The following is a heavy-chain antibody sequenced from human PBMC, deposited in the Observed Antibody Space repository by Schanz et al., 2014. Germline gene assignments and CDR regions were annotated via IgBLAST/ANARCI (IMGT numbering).Heavy chain of an antibody. Sequence: QVQLVQSGAEVKKPGASVKVSCKASGYTFTGYYMHWVRQAPGQGLEYMGRINPNSGGTNFAQKFQGRVTMTRDTSISTVYMELSRLTSDDTAVFFCARGLVRYFAYWGQGTLVTVSS. V-gene: IGHV1-2*06. J-gene: IGHJ4*02. CDR1: GYTFTGYY. CDR3: ARGLVRYFAY. CDR2: INPNSGGT. D-gene: IGHD6-19*01.